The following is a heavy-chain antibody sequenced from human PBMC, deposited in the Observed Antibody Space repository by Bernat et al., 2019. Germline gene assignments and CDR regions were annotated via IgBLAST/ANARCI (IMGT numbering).Heavy chain of an antibody. V-gene: IGHV4-59*01. J-gene: IGHJ5*02. CDR2: IYYSGST. CDR1: GGSISSYY. D-gene: IGHD2-2*01. CDR3: ASGGGVCSSTSCYAGWFDP. Sequence: QVQLQESGPGLVKPSETLSLTCTVSGGSISSYYWSWIRQPPGKGLEWIGYIYYSGSTNYNPSLKSRVTISVEQSRNQFSLKLSPVTAADTAVDYWASGGGVCSSTSCYAGWFDPWGQGTLVTVSS.